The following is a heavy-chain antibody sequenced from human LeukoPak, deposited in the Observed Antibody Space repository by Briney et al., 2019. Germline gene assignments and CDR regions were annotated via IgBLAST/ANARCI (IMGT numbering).Heavy chain of an antibody. J-gene: IGHJ5*02. D-gene: IGHD1-26*01. V-gene: IGHV3-21*01. Sequence: RSGGSLRLSCAASGLPFINYTLHWVRQAPGKGLEWISSISSRSIYIYYADSVKGRFTISKDNAKNSLYLQMNSLRAEDTAVYYCARAQVGYNWFDPWGPGTLVTVSS. CDR1: GLPFINYT. CDR3: ARAQVGYNWFDP. CDR2: ISSRSIYI.